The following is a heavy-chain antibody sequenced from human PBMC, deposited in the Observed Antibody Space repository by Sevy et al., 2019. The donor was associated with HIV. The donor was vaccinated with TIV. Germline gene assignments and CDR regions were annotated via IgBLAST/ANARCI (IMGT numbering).Heavy chain of an antibody. Sequence: GGSLRLSCAASGFTFSSYWMSRVRQAPWKGLEWVATMKEDGSEKSYVDSVKGRFTISRDNAKNSLYLQMNSLRVDDTALYYCVREGLGGFSYSLDCWGQGTLVTVSS. J-gene: IGHJ4*02. D-gene: IGHD5-18*01. V-gene: IGHV3-7*01. CDR2: MKEDGSEK. CDR3: VREGLGGFSYSLDC. CDR1: GFTFSSYW.